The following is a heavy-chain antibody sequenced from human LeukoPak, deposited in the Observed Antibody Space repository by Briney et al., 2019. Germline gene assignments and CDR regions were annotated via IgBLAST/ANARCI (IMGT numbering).Heavy chain of an antibody. Sequence: GGSLRLSCAASGFTFSSYAMSWVRQAPGKGLEWVANIKQDGSEKHYVDSVKGRFTISRDNAKNSLYLQMSSLRAEDTAVYYCTRVEETATTAAIIRKYSYYYYYMDVWGKGNTVTVSS. CDR3: TRVEETATTAAIIRKYSYYYYYMDV. V-gene: IGHV3-7*01. J-gene: IGHJ6*03. CDR1: GFTFSSYA. CDR2: IKQDGSEK. D-gene: IGHD4-11*01.